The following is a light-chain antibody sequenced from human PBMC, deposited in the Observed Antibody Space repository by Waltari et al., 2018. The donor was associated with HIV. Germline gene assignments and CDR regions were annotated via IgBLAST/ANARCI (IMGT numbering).Light chain of an antibody. CDR2: VTN. CDR3: QSWDSRLGAGV. J-gene: IGLJ2*01. V-gene: IGLV1-51*01. Sequence: QSVLTQPPSVSAAPGHRFALSCSGRSSNLGPNYVPWFQQVPGTAPRLTIYVTNHRPSEIPDRFSGSRSDTSATLDIVGLQSGDEGTYYCQSWDSRLGAGVFGGGTMLTVL. CDR1: SSNLGPNY.